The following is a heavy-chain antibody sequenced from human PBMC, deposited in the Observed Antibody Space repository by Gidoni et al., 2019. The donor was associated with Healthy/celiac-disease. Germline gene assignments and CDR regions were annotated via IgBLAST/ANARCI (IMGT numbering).Heavy chain of an antibody. Sequence: QVQLVESGGGVVQPGRSLRLSCAASGVSFRSYGMHWVRQAPGKGLEWVAVILYDGSNKYYADSVKGRFTISRDNSKNTLYLQMDSLTAEDTAVYYCARTDSSGYSGSFDYWGQGTLVTVSS. V-gene: IGHV3-30*03. CDR2: ILYDGSNK. D-gene: IGHD3-22*01. CDR3: ARTDSSGYSGSFDY. CDR1: GVSFRSYG. J-gene: IGHJ4*02.